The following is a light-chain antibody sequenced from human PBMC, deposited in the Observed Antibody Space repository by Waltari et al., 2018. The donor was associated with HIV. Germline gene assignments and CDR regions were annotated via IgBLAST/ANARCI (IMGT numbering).Light chain of an antibody. V-gene: IGLV2-23*01. J-gene: IGLJ2*01. CDR2: EAI. CDR1: SSDVGNYNL. CDR3: SSYGGSSIWL. Sequence: QSALTKPASVSGSPGQSITISCTGTSSDVGNYNLVSWYQQHPGKAPKLIIYEAIKRPSVVSDRISGSKSASTASLTISGLQADDEADYFCSSYGGSSIWLFGGGTKLTVL.